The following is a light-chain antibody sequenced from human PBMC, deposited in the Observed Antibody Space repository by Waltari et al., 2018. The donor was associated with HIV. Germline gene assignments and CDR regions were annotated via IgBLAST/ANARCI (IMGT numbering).Light chain of an antibody. Sequence: QSALTQPASVSGSPGQSITISCTGSSSDVGAYNFVSWYQQPPGKAPKVLIHEVSNRPSGVSNRFSASKSGNTASLTISGLQAEDEADYYCSSYTGDNSVLFGGWTKLSVV. J-gene: IGLJ3*02. CDR2: EVS. CDR1: SSDVGAYNF. CDR3: SSYTGDNSVL. V-gene: IGLV2-14*01.